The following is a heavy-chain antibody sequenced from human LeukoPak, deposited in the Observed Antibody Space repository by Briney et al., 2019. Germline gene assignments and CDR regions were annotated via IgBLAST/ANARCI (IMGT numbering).Heavy chain of an antibody. D-gene: IGHD3-16*01. CDR3: ARASWVSSADAVR. Sequence: PGGSLRLSCAASGLSFTSFAMSWVRQAPARGPEWVSSLRGDGETFYADSVRGRFTLSRDDSRNTVYLQLNNLRVEDTAIYYCARASWVSSADAVRWGQEPRSPSPQ. J-gene: IGHJ4*02. CDR1: GLSFTSFA. V-gene: IGHV3-23*01. CDR2: LRGDGET.